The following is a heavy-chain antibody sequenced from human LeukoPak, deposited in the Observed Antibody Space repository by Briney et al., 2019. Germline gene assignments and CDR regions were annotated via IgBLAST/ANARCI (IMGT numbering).Heavy chain of an antibody. Sequence: GGSLRLSCAASGFTFSSYSMNWVRQAPGKGLEWVSSISSSSSYIYYADSVKGRFTISRDNAKNSLYLQMNSLRAEDTAVYYCVRDSGIAVAAEWGQGTLVTVSS. CDR1: GFTFSSYS. CDR2: ISSSSSYI. V-gene: IGHV3-21*01. D-gene: IGHD6-19*01. J-gene: IGHJ4*02. CDR3: VRDSGIAVAAE.